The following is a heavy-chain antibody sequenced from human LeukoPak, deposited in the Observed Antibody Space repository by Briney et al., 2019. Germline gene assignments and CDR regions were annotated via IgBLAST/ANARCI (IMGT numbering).Heavy chain of an antibody. CDR2: IYHGDSDT. CDR1: GYSFTSYW. CDR3: ARGSDDYYYGMDV. D-gene: IGHD5-24*01. V-gene: IGHV5-51*01. J-gene: IGHJ6*02. Sequence: GESLKISCKGSGYSFTSYWIGWVRQMPGKGLEWMGIIYHGDSDTRYSPSFQGQVTISADKSISTAYLQWSSLKASDTAMYYCARGSDDYYYGMDVWGQGTTVTVSS.